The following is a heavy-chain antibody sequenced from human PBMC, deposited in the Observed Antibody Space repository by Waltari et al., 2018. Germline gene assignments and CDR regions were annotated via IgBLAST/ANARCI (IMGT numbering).Heavy chain of an antibody. V-gene: IGHV4-39*01. CDR1: GGSISSSSYY. Sequence: QLQLQESGPGLVKPSETLSFTCTVSGGSISSSSYYWGWNRQPPGKGLEWIGSIYYSGSTYYNPSLKSRVTISVDTSKNQFSLKLSSVTAADTAVYYCATKRESSASGFDYWGQGTLVTVSS. CDR3: ATKRESSASGFDY. D-gene: IGHD6-19*01. J-gene: IGHJ4*02. CDR2: IYYSGST.